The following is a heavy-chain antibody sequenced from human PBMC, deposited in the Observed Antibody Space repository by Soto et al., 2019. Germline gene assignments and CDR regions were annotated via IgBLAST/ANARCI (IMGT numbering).Heavy chain of an antibody. CDR1: GGTFSSYA. V-gene: IGHV1-69*12. CDR2: IIPMFGTA. CDR3: ARELGAVAVAGSALAY. D-gene: IGHD6-19*01. Sequence: QVQLVQSGAEVKKPGSSVKVSCKASGGTFSSYATSWVRQAPGQGLEWMGGIIPMFGTAHYAQKFQGRVTIAADESTRTAYMELSSLRSEDTAVYYCARELGAVAVAGSALAYWGQGSLVIVSS. J-gene: IGHJ4*02.